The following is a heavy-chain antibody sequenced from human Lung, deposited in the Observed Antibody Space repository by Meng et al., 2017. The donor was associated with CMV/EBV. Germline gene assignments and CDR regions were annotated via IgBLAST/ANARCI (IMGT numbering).Heavy chain of an antibody. CDR1: GGTSNTYT. CDR3: AGRGPYGRVLNV. CDR2: IIPYLDES. D-gene: IGHD3-10*01. Sequence: SVKVSCKASGGTSNTYTFNWVRQAPGRGLEWMGGIIPYLDESNYAQTFQGRITITSDRSTAAFVELTSLRSEDTAVYFCAGRGPYGRVLNVWGQGTLVTVSS. J-gene: IGHJ3*01. V-gene: IGHV1-69*10.